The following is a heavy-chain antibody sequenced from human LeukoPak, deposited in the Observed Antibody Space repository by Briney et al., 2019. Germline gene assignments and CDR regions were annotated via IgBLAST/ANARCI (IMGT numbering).Heavy chain of an antibody. J-gene: IGHJ4*02. Sequence: DSVKVSCKASGYTFTSYGISWVRQAPGQGLEWMAWISAYNGNTDYAQNLRGRVTMTTDTSTSTAYMELRSLRSDDTAVYYCARHYYHRSGYFYQDYWGQGTLVTVSS. CDR3: ARHYYHRSGYFYQDY. D-gene: IGHD3-22*01. CDR1: GYTFTSYG. CDR2: ISAYNGNT. V-gene: IGHV1-18*01.